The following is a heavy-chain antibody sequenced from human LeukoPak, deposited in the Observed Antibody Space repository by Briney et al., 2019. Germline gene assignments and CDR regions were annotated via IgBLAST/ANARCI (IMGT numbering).Heavy chain of an antibody. D-gene: IGHD3-10*01. J-gene: IGHJ6*01. CDR2: IYSGGGT. CDR1: GFTVSSNY. Sequence: GGSLRLSCAPSGFTVSSNYMSWVRQAPGKGLEWVSVIYSGGGTYYADAVKGRFTNARDNSKNTLYLKMNSLRAEDTAVYYCASTYYYGSGSAPLYYYYGMDVWGEGTTGTVSS. V-gene: IGHV3-53*01. CDR3: ASTYYYGSGSAPLYYYYGMDV.